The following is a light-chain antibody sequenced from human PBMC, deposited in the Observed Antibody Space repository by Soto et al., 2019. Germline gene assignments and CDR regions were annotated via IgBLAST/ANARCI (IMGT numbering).Light chain of an antibody. CDR1: SSDVGGYNY. V-gene: IGLV2-14*01. Sequence: QSALTQPASVSGSPGQSITISCTGTSSDVGGYNYVSWYQQHPGKAPKLMIYDVSNRPSGVSNRFSGSKSGNTASLTISGPQAQDEADYYSRSYISSISPDVFGTGTKVTV. J-gene: IGLJ1*01. CDR2: DVS. CDR3: RSYISSISPDV.